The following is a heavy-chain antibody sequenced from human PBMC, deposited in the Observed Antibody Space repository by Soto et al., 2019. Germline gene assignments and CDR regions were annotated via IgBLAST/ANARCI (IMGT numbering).Heavy chain of an antibody. V-gene: IGHV1-69*01. CDR2: IIPIFGTA. CDR1: GGTFSSYA. Sequence: QVQLVQSGAEVKKPGSSVKVSCKASGGTFSSYAISWVRQAPGQGLEWMGGIIPIFGTANYAQKFQGRVTITADESTITAYMERSSLRSEDTAVYYCARGLVGYSYGLGGYWGQGTLVTVAS. J-gene: IGHJ4*02. D-gene: IGHD5-18*01. CDR3: ARGLVGYSYGLGGY.